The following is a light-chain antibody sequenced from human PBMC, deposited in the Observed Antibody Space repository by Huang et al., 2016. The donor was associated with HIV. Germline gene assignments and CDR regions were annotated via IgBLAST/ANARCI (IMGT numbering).Light chain of an antibody. V-gene: IGKV3-15*01. Sequence: EIVMTQSPATLSVSPGERVTLSCRASQSVSSDLAWYQQKPGQAPRLLIYGASTRATGIPSRFSGRGSGTEFTLTISSLQSEHFAVYYCQQYNTWPITFGPGTKVDTK. J-gene: IGKJ3*01. CDR3: QQYNTWPIT. CDR1: QSVSSD. CDR2: GAS.